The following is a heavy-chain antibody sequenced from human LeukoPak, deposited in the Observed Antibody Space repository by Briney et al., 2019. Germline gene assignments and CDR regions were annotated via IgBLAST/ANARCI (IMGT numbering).Heavy chain of an antibody. CDR1: GGSISSHY. CDR2: IYYSGST. V-gene: IGHV4-30-4*01. CDR3: ATVNDYGDYEDY. D-gene: IGHD4-17*01. Sequence: KPSETLSLSCAVSGGSISSHYWSWIRQPPGKGLEWIGYIYYSGSTYYNPSLKSRVTISVDTSKNQFSLKLSSVTAADTAVYYCATVNDYGDYEDYWGQGTLVTVS. J-gene: IGHJ4*02.